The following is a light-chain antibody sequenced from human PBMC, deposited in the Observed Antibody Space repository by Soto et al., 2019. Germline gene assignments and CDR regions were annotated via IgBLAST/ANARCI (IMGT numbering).Light chain of an antibody. J-gene: IGLJ2*01. CDR3: SSYTSSSTLV. CDR1: SSDVGGYNY. CDR2: DVS. V-gene: IGLV2-14*01. Sequence: QSVLTQPASVSGSPGQSITISCTGTSSDVGGYNYVSWYQQHPGKAPKLMVYDVSHRPSGVSNRFSGSKSGNTASLTISGLQAEDEGDYYCSSYTSSSTLVFGGGTKLTVL.